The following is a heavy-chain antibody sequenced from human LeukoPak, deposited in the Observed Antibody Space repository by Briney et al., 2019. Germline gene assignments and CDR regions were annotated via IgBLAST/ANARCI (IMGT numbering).Heavy chain of an antibody. V-gene: IGHV6-1*01. CDR3: TREDEVGITWSWFDP. CDR1: GDSVSSESAA. J-gene: IGHJ5*02. D-gene: IGHD1-26*01. CDR2: TYYRSKWYN. Sequence: SQTLSLTCAISGDSVSSESAAWNWIRQSPTRGLEWLGRTYYRSKWYNDYAVSVKSRINISPDTSKNQFSLQLNSVTPEDTAVYYCTREDEVGITWSWFDPRGQGTPVTVSS.